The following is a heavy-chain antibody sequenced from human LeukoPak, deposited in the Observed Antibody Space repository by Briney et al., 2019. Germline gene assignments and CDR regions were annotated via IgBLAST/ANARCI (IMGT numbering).Heavy chain of an antibody. CDR3: ARQVCSTGCYNSPTQGLDP. CDR1: GGSISSSSYY. Sequence: PSETLSLTCTVSGGSISSSSYYWGWIRQPPGKGLEWIGSIYYSGSTYYNPSLKSRVTISVDTSKNQFSLKLSSVTAADTAVYYCARQVCSTGCYNSPTQGLDPWGQGTLVTVSS. J-gene: IGHJ5*02. CDR2: IYYSGST. V-gene: IGHV4-39*01. D-gene: IGHD2-2*02.